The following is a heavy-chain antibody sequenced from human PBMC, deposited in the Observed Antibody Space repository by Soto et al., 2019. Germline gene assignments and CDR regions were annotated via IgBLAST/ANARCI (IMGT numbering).Heavy chain of an antibody. V-gene: IGHV4-31*03. CDR2: IYYSGST. CDR1: GGSISSGGYY. Sequence: SETLSLTCTVSGGSISSGGYYWSWIRQHPGKGLEWIGYIYYSGSTYYNPSLKSRVTISVDTSKNQFSLKLSSVTAADTAVYYCARGPDYGDYENWFDPWGQVTLVTVS. CDR3: ARGPDYGDYENWFDP. J-gene: IGHJ5*02. D-gene: IGHD4-17*01.